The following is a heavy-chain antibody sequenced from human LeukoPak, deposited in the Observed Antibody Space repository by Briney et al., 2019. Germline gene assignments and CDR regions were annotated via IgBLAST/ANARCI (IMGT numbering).Heavy chain of an antibody. Sequence: GGSLRLSCAASGFTFSSYAMSWVRQAPGKGLEWVSGISGSGDNTHYADSVKGRFTISRDNSKNTLYVQVNSLGTEDTAAYYCAKGSYYDSSGSFYFDYWGQGTLVAVSS. D-gene: IGHD3-22*01. CDR3: AKGSYYDSSGSFYFDY. CDR1: GFTFSSYA. V-gene: IGHV3-23*01. J-gene: IGHJ4*02. CDR2: ISGSGDNT.